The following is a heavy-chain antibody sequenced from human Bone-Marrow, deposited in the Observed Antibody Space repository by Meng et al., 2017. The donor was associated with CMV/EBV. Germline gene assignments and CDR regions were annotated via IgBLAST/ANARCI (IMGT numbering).Heavy chain of an antibody. D-gene: IGHD2-21*02. CDR2: ISSGGSTI. Sequence: GESLKISCAASGFTFDDYAMHWVRQAPGKGLEWVSYISSGGSTIYYADSVKGRFAISRDNAKNSLYLQMNNLRVEDTAVYYCARDKAGYDYYSYHGLDVWGQGTTVTVSS. J-gene: IGHJ6*02. CDR3: ARDKAGYDYYSYHGLDV. CDR1: GFTFDDYA. V-gene: IGHV3-48*03.